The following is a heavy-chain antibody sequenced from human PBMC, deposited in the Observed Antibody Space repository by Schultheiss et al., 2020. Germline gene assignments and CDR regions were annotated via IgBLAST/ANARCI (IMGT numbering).Heavy chain of an antibody. D-gene: IGHD6-19*01. CDR2: ISAYNGNT. Sequence: ASVKVSCKASGYTFTSYGISWVRQAPGQGLEWMGWISAYNGNTNYAQKLQGRVTMTTDTSTSTAYMELSSLRSEDTAVYYCARVSYRAVAVQTNWFDPWGEGTLVTVSS. CDR3: ARVSYRAVAVQTNWFDP. CDR1: GYTFTSYG. V-gene: IGHV1-18*01. J-gene: IGHJ5*02.